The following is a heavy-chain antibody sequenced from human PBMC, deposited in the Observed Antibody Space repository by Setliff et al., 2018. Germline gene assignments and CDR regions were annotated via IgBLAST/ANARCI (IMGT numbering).Heavy chain of an antibody. CDR1: GGSISSSSYY. V-gene: IGHV4-39*07. Sequence: PSETLSLTCTVSGGSISSSSYYWGWIRQPPGKGLEWIGIIYYSGSTYYNPSLKSRVTISVDTSKNQFSLKLSSVTAADTAVYYCARQQRLVIGSTAYYYYGMDVWGQGTTVTVS. D-gene: IGHD6-13*01. J-gene: IGHJ6*02. CDR3: ARQQRLVIGSTAYYYYGMDV. CDR2: IYYSGST.